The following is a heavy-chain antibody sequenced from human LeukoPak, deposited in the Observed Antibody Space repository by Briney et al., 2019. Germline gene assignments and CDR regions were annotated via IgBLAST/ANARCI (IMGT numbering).Heavy chain of an antibody. CDR3: ASVRGYSGYDFDY. CDR2: INSDGSST. D-gene: IGHD5-12*01. CDR1: GFTFSSYW. Sequence: GGSPRLSCAASGFTFSSYWMHWVRQAPGKGLVWVSRINSDGSSTSYADSVKGRFTISRDNAKNTLYLQMNSLRAEDTAVYYCASVRGYSGYDFDYWGQGTLVTVSS. V-gene: IGHV3-74*01. J-gene: IGHJ4*02.